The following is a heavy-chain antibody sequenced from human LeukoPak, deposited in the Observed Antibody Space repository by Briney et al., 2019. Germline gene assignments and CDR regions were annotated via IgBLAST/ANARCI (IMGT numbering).Heavy chain of an antibody. V-gene: IGHV3-23*01. Sequence: GGSLRLSCAASGFTLSIYAMSWVRQAPGKGLQWVSSITSSADGTYYADSVKGRFTISRDNSENMLYLQMNSLRVEDTAVYFCAKDRPNYYGSNGHYYRRDGDYWGQGTLVTVSS. CDR3: AKDRPNYYGSNGHYYRRDGDY. CDR1: GFTLSIYA. CDR2: ITSSADGT. D-gene: IGHD3-22*01. J-gene: IGHJ4*02.